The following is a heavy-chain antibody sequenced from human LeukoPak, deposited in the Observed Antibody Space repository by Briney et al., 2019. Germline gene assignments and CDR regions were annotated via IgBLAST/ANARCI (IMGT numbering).Heavy chain of an antibody. CDR3: ARGLYYYGSGSYYKAPFQH. D-gene: IGHD3-10*01. Sequence: SETLSLTYAVYGGSFSGYYWSWIRQPPGKGLEWIGEINHSGSTNYNPSLKSRVTISVDTSKNQFSLKLSSVTAADTAVYYCARGLYYYGSGSYYKAPFQHWGQGTLVTVSS. V-gene: IGHV4-34*01. CDR1: GGSFSGYY. J-gene: IGHJ1*01. CDR2: INHSGST.